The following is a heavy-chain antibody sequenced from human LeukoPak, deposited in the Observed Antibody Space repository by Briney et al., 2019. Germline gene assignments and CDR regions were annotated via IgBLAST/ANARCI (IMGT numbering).Heavy chain of an antibody. CDR2: IYYSGST. D-gene: IGHD6-19*01. CDR3: AREAVHLYSSGWYAFDY. V-gene: IGHV4-61*01. CDR1: GGSISGSSYY. J-gene: IGHJ4*02. Sequence: PSETLSLTCTVSGGSISGSSYYWSWIRQPPGKGLEWIGYIYYSGSTNYNPSLKSRVTISVDTSKNQFSLKLSSVTAADTAVYYCAREAVHLYSSGWYAFDYWGQGTLVTVSS.